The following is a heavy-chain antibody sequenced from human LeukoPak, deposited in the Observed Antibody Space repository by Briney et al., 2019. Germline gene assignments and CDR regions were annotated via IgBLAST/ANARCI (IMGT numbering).Heavy chain of an antibody. CDR1: GYTFTDYY. V-gene: IGHV1-69-2*01. Sequence: ASVKVSCKVSGYTFTDYYMHWVQQAPGKGNEWMGLVDTEDGETIYAEKFQGRVTITADTSTATAYMELSSLRSEDTAVYYCATSGALWFGESWGQGTLVTVSS. CDR2: VDTEDGET. J-gene: IGHJ4*02. D-gene: IGHD3-10*01. CDR3: ATSGALWFGES.